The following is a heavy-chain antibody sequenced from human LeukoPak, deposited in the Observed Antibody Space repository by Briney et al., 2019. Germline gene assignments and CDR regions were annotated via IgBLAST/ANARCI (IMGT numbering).Heavy chain of an antibody. CDR1: Y. CDR2: IYYSGST. D-gene: IGHD4-17*01. CDR3: GRYGAHYYAMDV. J-gene: IGHJ6*02. V-gene: IGHV4-30-4*08. Sequence: YWIGWIRQPPGKGLEWIGYIYYSGSTYYNPSLKSRVTISVDTSKNQFSLKLTSVTAADTAVYYCGRYGAHYYAMDVWGQGTTVTVSS.